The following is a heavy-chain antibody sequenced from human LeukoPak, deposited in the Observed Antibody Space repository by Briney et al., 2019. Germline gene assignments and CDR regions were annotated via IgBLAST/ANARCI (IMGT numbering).Heavy chain of an antibody. J-gene: IGHJ4*02. D-gene: IGHD5-18*01. Sequence: PSETLSLTCTVSGGSIGSSIYYWGWIRQPPGKGLEWIGSIYYSGNTYYNPSLKSRVTISVDTSKNQFSLKLSSVTAANTAVYYCARMDTAMVVYFDFWGQGTLVTVSS. CDR1: GGSIGSSIYY. CDR2: IYYSGNT. V-gene: IGHV4-39*01. CDR3: ARMDTAMVVYFDF.